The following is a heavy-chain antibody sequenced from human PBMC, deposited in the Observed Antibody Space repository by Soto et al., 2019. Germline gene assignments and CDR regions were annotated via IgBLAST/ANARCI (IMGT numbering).Heavy chain of an antibody. D-gene: IGHD2-2*01. Sequence: SVKVSCKASGCTFSSYAISWVRQAPGQGLEWMGGIIPIFGTANYAQKFQGRVTITADKSTSTAYMELSSLRSEDTAVYYCARRLPAAKNEGYNYQGRERWGQGTTVRVSS. J-gene: IGHJ6*01. CDR3: ARRLPAAKNEGYNYQGRER. CDR2: IIPIFGTA. V-gene: IGHV1-69*06. CDR1: GCTFSSYA.